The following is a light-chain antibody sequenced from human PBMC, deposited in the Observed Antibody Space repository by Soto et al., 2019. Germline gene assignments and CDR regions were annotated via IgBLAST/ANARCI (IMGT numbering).Light chain of an antibody. V-gene: IGLV2-14*01. CDR1: SSDVGGYNY. CDR3: CSYTSHNTYV. J-gene: IGLJ1*01. CDR2: DVS. Sequence: QSALTQPASVSGAPGQSITISCTGTSSDVGGYNYVSWYQQHPDKAPKLMIYDVSNRPSGVSNRFSGSKSGNTASLTISALQAEDETDYHCCSYTSHNTYVFGTGTKLTVL.